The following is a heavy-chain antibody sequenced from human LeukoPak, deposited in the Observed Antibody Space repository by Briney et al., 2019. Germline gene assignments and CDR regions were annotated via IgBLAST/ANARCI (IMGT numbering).Heavy chain of an antibody. J-gene: IGHJ4*02. CDR1: GYTFNDYY. Sequence: ASVKVSCEASGYTFNDYYMHWVRQAPGQGLEWVGWINPISGGTDYAHKFQGRVTMTRDTSITTAYMELSRLRSDDTAVYYCARDRGRNWGSDYWGQGTLVTVSS. CDR3: ARDRGRNWGSDY. CDR2: INPISGGT. V-gene: IGHV1-2*07. D-gene: IGHD7-27*01.